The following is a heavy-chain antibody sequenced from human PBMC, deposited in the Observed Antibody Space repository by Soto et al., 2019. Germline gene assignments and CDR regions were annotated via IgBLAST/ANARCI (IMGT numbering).Heavy chain of an antibody. CDR3: ARDSARYTYGSFYFDS. J-gene: IGHJ4*02. V-gene: IGHV3-48*02. CDR2: ISYSSATV. D-gene: IGHD5-18*01. CDR1: GFSFSDDG. Sequence: GGSLRLSCAASGFSFSDDGMNWARPAPGRGLEWLSYISYSSATVHYADSVTGRFTISRDNANSSLYLEMSSLRDGDTAIYVCARDSARYTYGSFYFDSWGRGTMGAVCS.